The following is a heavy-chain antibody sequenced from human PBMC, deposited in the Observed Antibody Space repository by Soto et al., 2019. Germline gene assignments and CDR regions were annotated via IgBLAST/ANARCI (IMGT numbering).Heavy chain of an antibody. CDR3: ARDPERTSVTYYYYGMDV. Sequence: GGSLRLSCAASGFTFSSYGMHWVRQAPGKGLEWVSYISRGSSTIYYADSVEGRFTVSRDDAKNSLSLQMNSLRDEDTAVYYCARDPERTSVTYYYYGMDVWGQGTTVTVSS. J-gene: IGHJ6*02. D-gene: IGHD4-17*01. CDR2: ISRGSSTI. V-gene: IGHV3-48*02. CDR1: GFTFSSYG.